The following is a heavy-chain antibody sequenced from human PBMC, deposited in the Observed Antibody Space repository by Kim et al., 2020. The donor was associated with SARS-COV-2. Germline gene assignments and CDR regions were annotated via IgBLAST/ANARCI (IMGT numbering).Heavy chain of an antibody. CDR3: ATGLQSHFDY. J-gene: IGHJ4*02. V-gene: IGHV3-23*05. CDR2: IDGPTTNT. Sequence: GGSLRLSCRTSGFTFSHYSMSWVRQTPEKGLEWVATIDGPTTNTHYTDSVKGRFTISRDNSRDTLYLHMSSLRAEDTAIYYCATGLQSHFDYSGQGTLLT. CDR1: GFTFSHYS. D-gene: IGHD4-4*01.